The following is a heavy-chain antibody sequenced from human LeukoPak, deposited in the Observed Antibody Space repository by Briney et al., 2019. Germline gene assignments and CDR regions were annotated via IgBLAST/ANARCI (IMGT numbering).Heavy chain of an antibody. J-gene: IGHJ4*02. V-gene: IGHV4-34*01. Sequence: PSETLSLTCAVYGGSFSGYYWSWIRQPPGKGLEWIGEINHSGSTNYNPSLKSRVTISVDTSKSQFSLKLSSVTAVDTAVYYCALAYCGGDCYGLFDYFDDWGQGTLVTASS. CDR1: GGSFSGYY. CDR2: INHSGST. CDR3: ALAYCGGDCYGLFDYFDD. D-gene: IGHD2-21*02.